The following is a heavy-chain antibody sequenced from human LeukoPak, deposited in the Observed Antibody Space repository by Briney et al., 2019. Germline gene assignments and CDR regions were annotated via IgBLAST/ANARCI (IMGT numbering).Heavy chain of an antibody. CDR3: ARVRSIAARVPFDY. D-gene: IGHD6-6*01. CDR1: GGSISSYY. V-gene: IGHV4-34*01. CDR2: INHSGST. J-gene: IGHJ4*02. Sequence: SETLSLTCTVSGGSISSYYWSWIRQPPGKGLEWIGEINHSGSTNYNPPLKSRVTISVDTSKNQFSLKLSSVTAADTAVYYCARVRSIAARVPFDYWGQGTLVTVSS.